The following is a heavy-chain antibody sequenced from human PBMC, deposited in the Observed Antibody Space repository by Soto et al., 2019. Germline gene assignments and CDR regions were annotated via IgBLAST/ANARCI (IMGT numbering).Heavy chain of an antibody. V-gene: IGHV2-5*01. J-gene: IGHJ4*02. D-gene: IGHD5-12*01. CDR1: GFSLSTSGVG. CDR3: AQYIDGYNPIDY. Sequence: SGPTLVNPTQTLTLTCTFSGFSLSTSGVGVGWIRQPPGKALEWLALIYWNDDKRYSPSLKSRLTITKDTSKNQVVLTMTNMDPVDTATYYCAQYIDGYNPIDYWGQGTLVTVSS. CDR2: IYWNDDK.